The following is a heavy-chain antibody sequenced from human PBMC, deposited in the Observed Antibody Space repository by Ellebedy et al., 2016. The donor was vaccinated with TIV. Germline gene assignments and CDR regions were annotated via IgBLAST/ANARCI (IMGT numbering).Heavy chain of an antibody. CDR2: ISGSGGST. D-gene: IGHD3-10*01. CDR3: VKSLMVRGVNWYFDL. CDR1: GFTFTNYV. Sequence: PGGSLRLSCEASGFTFTNYVMSWVRQAPGKGLEWVSAISGSGGSTYYADSVKGRFTISRDNSKNTLYLQMNSLRAEDTAIYYCVKSLMVRGVNWYFDLWGRGTLVTVSS. V-gene: IGHV3-23*01. J-gene: IGHJ2*01.